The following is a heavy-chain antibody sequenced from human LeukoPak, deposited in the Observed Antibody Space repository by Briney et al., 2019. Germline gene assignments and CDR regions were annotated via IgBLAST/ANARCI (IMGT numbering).Heavy chain of an antibody. CDR1: GGCISSSSYY. D-gene: IGHD2-2*01. CDR3: ARRDKGRPSPTDY. CDR2: IYYSGST. J-gene: IGHJ4*02. Sequence: SETLSLTCTVSGGCISSSSYYWGWIRQPPGKGLEWIGSIYYSGSTYYNPSLKSRVTISVDTSKNQFSLKLSSVTAADTAVYYCARRDKGRPSPTDYWGQGTLVTVSS. V-gene: IGHV4-39*01.